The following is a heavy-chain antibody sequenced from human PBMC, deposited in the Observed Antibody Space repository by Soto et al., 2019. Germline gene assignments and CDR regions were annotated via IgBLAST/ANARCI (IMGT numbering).Heavy chain of an antibody. CDR3: ARDLAEQLVGGDY. J-gene: IGHJ4*02. CDR1: GGTFSSYS. CDR2: IIPIFGTA. V-gene: IGHV1-69*13. Sequence: SLKVSCKASGGTFSSYSISWVRQAPGQGLEWMGGIIPIFGTANYAQKFQGRVTITADESTSTAYMELSSLRSEDTAVYYCARDLAEQLVGGDYWGQGTLVTVSS. D-gene: IGHD6-6*01.